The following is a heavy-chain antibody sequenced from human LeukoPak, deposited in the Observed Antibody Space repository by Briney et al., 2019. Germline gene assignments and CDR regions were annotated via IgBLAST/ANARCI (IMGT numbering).Heavy chain of an antibody. Sequence: GGSLRLSCAASGFTFSSYWMSWVRQAPGKGLEWVANIKQDGSEKYYVESVKGRFTISRDNAKNSLYLQMNSLRAEDTAVYYCARDVGQLLYPVGAFDIWGQGTMVTVSS. V-gene: IGHV3-7*01. CDR3: ARDVGQLLYPVGAFDI. J-gene: IGHJ3*02. CDR2: IKQDGSEK. CDR1: GFTFSSYW. D-gene: IGHD2-2*02.